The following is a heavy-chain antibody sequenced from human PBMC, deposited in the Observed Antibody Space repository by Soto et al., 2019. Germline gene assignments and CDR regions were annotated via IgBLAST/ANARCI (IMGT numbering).Heavy chain of an antibody. Sequence: SPTLSLTCAISGFSISTDSAAWNWIRQSPSRGLEWLGRTYYRSGWSREYAVSVRGRITINPDTSKNQFSLQLNSVTPEDTAVYFCARAYSSGWFSYFDFWGQGTLVTVSS. CDR2: TYYRSGWSR. V-gene: IGHV6-1*01. CDR3: ARAYSSGWFSYFDF. CDR1: GFSISTDSAA. D-gene: IGHD6-19*01. J-gene: IGHJ4*02.